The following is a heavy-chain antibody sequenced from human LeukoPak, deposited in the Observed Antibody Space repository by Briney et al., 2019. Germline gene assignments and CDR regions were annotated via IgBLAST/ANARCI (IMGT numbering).Heavy chain of an antibody. CDR1: GFTFSSYE. J-gene: IGHJ4*02. V-gene: IGHV4-38-2*02. Sequence: LRLSCAASGFTFSSYEMNWVRQAPGKGLEWIGSIYYSGTTYYNPSLKSRVTISVDTSKNLFSLRLSSVTAADTAVYYCARDRAALIGFHYWGQGTPVTVSS. CDR3: ARDRAALIGFHY. CDR2: IYYSGTT. D-gene: IGHD2-15*01.